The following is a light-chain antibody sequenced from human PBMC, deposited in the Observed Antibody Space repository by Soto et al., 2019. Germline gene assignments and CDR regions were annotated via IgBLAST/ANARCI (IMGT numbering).Light chain of an antibody. CDR2: KAS. Sequence: DIQMTHSPSTLSASVGDRVTVTCRASQFIDKWLAWYQQKPGKAPNLLIYKASTLESGVPSRFSGSGSGTEFTLTISSLQPDDFATYYCQQYDSYSWTFGQGTKVDIK. V-gene: IGKV1-5*03. CDR3: QQYDSYSWT. J-gene: IGKJ1*01. CDR1: QFIDKW.